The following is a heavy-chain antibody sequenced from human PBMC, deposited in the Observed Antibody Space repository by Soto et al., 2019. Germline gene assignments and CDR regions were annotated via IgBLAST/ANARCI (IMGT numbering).Heavy chain of an antibody. V-gene: IGHV3-11*01. CDR2: ITSGGGGI. CDR1: GFTFSDYY. Sequence: QVQLVESGGGLVKPGGSLRLSCAASGFTFSDYYMTWIRQAPGKGLENFSNITSGGGGIYYADPVKGRFTISRDNAKNSLYLQMSSLRAEDTAVYYCARAYSDAFDIWGQGTMVTVSS. D-gene: IGHD2-15*01. J-gene: IGHJ3*02. CDR3: ARAYSDAFDI.